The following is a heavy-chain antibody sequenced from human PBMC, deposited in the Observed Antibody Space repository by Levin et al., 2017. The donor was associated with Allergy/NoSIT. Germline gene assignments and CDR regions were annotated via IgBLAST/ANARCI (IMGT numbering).Heavy chain of an antibody. CDR2: ISYDGSNK. Sequence: SGGSLRLSCAASGFTFSSYAMHWVRQAPGKGLEWVAVISYDGSNKYYADSVKGRFTISRDNSKNTLYLQMNSLRAEDTAVYYCARDGGVVITRWGPLWYYFDYWGQGTLVTVSS. CDR3: ARDGGVVITRWGPLWYYFDY. D-gene: IGHD4-23*01. V-gene: IGHV3-30-3*01. CDR1: GFTFSSYA. J-gene: IGHJ4*02.